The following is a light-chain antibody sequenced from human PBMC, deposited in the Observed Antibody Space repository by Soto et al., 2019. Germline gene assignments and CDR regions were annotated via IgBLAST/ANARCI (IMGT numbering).Light chain of an antibody. Sequence: DIQMTQSPSTLSGSVGDRVTITCRASQTISSWLAWYQQKPGRAPKLLIYHASRLGTGVPSRFSGSGSGTEFPLTITSLQPDDFGTYDCQQYNNMWTFGQGTKVDIK. J-gene: IGKJ1*01. CDR3: QQYNNMWT. V-gene: IGKV1-5*01. CDR1: QTISSW. CDR2: HAS.